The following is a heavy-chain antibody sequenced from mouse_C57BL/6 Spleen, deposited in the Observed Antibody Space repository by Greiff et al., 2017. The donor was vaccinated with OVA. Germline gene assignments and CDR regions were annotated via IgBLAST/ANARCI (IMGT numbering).Heavy chain of an antibody. J-gene: IGHJ2*01. D-gene: IGHD2-3*01. CDR2: INYDGSST. V-gene: IGHV5-16*01. CDR3: AREGWLLRFFDY. Sequence: EVKLVESEGGLVQPGSSMKLSCTASGFTFSDYYMAWVRQVPEKGLEWVANINYDGSSTYYLDSLKSRFIISRDNAKNILYLQMSSLKSEDTATYYCAREGWLLRFFDYWGQGTTLTVSS. CDR1: GFTFSDYY.